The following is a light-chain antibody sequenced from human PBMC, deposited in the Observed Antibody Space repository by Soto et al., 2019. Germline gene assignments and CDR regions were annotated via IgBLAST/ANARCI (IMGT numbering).Light chain of an antibody. CDR2: DAS. CDR1: QSISSW. CDR3: QQYNSLRI. Sequence: DIQMTQSPATLSASVGDRVTITCRASQSISSWLAWYQQKPGKAPKLLIYDASSLESGVPSRFSGSGSGTEFTLTISSLQPDDFATYYCQQYNSLRIFGQGTKLEIK. J-gene: IGKJ2*01. V-gene: IGKV1-5*01.